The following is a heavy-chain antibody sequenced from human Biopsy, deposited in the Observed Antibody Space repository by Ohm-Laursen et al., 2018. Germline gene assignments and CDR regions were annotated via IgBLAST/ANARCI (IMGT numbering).Heavy chain of an antibody. CDR2: IYYSGST. D-gene: IGHD3-10*01. CDR3: ARQEFATSPLDY. CDR1: GGSISRSSYY. Sequence: SETLSLTCTVTGGSISRSSYYWDWIRQPPGKGLEWIGSIYYSGSTYYNPSLKSHVTISADRSKNQFSLKLTSVTAADTAMYYCARQEFATSPLDYWGQGSLVTVSS. V-gene: IGHV4-39*01. J-gene: IGHJ4*02.